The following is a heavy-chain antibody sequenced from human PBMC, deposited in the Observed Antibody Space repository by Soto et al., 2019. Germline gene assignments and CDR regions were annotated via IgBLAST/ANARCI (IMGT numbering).Heavy chain of an antibody. Sequence: KPSETLSLTCTVSGGSISSYYWSWIRQPPGKGLEWIGYIYYSGSTNYNPSLKSRVTISVDTSKNQFSLKLSSVTAADTAVYYCARSPYNWNYSWFDPWGQGTLVTVSS. D-gene: IGHD1-7*01. CDR1: GGSISSYY. CDR3: ARSPYNWNYSWFDP. V-gene: IGHV4-59*01. J-gene: IGHJ5*02. CDR2: IYYSGST.